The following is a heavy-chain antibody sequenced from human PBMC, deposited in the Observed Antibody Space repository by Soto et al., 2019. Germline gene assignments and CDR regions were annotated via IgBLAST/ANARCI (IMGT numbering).Heavy chain of an antibody. CDR3: ARAGGYSYGHDAFDI. Sequence: PGESLKISCKGSGYSFTSYWISWVRQMPGKGLEWMGRIDPSDSYTNYSPSFQGHVTISADKSISTAYLQWSSLKASDTAMYYCARAGGYSYGHDAFDIWGQGTMVTVSS. CDR2: IDPSDSYT. J-gene: IGHJ3*02. D-gene: IGHD5-18*01. CDR1: GYSFTSYW. V-gene: IGHV5-10-1*01.